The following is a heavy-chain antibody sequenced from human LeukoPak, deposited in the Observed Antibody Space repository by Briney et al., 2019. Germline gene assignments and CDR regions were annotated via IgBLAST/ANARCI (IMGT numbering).Heavy chain of an antibody. CDR3: AKGLKAVAGTNYFDY. CDR1: GFTFSSYS. CDR2: ISGSGGST. Sequence: GGSLRLSCAASGFTFSSYSMNWVRQAPGKGLEWVSAISGSGGSTYYADSVKGRFTISRDNSKNTLYLQMNSLRAEDTAVYYCAKGLKAVAGTNYFDYWGQGTLVTVSS. D-gene: IGHD6-19*01. V-gene: IGHV3-23*01. J-gene: IGHJ4*02.